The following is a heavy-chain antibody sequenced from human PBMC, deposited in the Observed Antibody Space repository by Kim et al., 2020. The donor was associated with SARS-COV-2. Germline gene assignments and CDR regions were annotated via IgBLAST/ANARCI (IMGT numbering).Heavy chain of an antibody. CDR2: ISYDGTNK. CDR1: GFIFSYYP. CDR3: ARDEGCDY. V-gene: IGHV3-30-3*01. Sequence: GGSLRLSCAASGFIFSYYPMLWVRQAPGKGLEWVSFISYDGTNKYYADSVRGRFTISRDNSKNTLYLQMNSLSAEDSALYYCARDEGCDYWGQRTLVTVSS. J-gene: IGHJ4*02.